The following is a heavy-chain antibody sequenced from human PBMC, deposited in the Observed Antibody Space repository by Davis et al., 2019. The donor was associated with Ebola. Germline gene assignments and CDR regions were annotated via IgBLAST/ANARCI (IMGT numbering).Heavy chain of an antibody. Sequence: GGSLRLSCAASGFTFSSYGMHWVRQAPGKGLEWVAVIWYDGSNKYYADSVKGRFTISRDNSKNTLYLQMNSLRAEDTAVYYCARGAGYSSSWSDYWGQGTLVTVSS. V-gene: IGHV3-33*01. J-gene: IGHJ4*02. CDR1: GFTFSSYG. CDR2: IWYDGSNK. CDR3: ARGAGYSSSWSDY. D-gene: IGHD6-13*01.